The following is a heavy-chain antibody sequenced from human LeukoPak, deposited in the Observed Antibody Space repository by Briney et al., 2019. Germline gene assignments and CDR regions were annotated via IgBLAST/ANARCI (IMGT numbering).Heavy chain of an antibody. V-gene: IGHV4-59*12. CDR2: IYYSGST. Sequence: PSETLSLTCTVSGGSISSYYWSWIRQPPGKGLEWIGYIYYSGSTYYNPSLKSRVTISVDTSKNQFSLKLSSVTAADTAVYYCARAQYYDILTGYYPDNWFDPWGQGTLVTVSS. D-gene: IGHD3-9*01. J-gene: IGHJ5*02. CDR1: GGSISSYY. CDR3: ARAQYYDILTGYYPDNWFDP.